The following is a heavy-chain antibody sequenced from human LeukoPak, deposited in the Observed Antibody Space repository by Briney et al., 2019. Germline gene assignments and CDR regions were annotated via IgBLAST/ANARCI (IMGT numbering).Heavy chain of an antibody. J-gene: IGHJ4*02. CDR3: ARGTPIWFGY. CDR1: GYTFTSSD. CDR2: KNPNSGTT. Sequence: KTSNNASGYTFTSSDIKWRRQAAGGGVEWMGWKNPNSGTTDYEQYLQSRVTMKENTSIRTAYMELSSLRSEDTAVYCCARGTPIWFGYWGQGSLVTVSS. V-gene: IGHV1-8*01. D-gene: IGHD3-10*01.